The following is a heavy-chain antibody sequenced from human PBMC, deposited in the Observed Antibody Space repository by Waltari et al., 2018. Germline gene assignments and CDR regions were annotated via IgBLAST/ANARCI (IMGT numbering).Heavy chain of an antibody. CDR1: GYTLTELS. V-gene: IGHV1-24*01. D-gene: IGHD3-3*01. Sequence: PGASVKVSCKVSGYTLTELSMHWVRQAPGKGLEWMGGFDPEDGETIYAQKFQGRVTMTEDTSTDTAYMELSSLRSEDTAVYYCATGGLYYDFWSGYLRYWGQGTLVTVSS. J-gene: IGHJ4*02. CDR2: FDPEDGET. CDR3: ATGGLYYDFWSGYLRY.